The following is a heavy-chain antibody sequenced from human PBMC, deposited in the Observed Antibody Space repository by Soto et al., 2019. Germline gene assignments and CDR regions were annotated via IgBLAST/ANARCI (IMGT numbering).Heavy chain of an antibody. V-gene: IGHV1-8*01. CDR1: GYTFTSYD. J-gene: IGHJ3*02. Sequence: QVQLVQSGAEVKKPGGSVKVSCKTSGYTFTSYDINWVRQATGQGLEWMGWMNPNSGNTAYAQKFQGRVTMTRNTSISTAYMELSSLRSDDTAVYSCARERSSGAFDIWGQGTMVTVSS. CDR3: ARERSSGAFDI. CDR2: MNPNSGNT. D-gene: IGHD1-26*01.